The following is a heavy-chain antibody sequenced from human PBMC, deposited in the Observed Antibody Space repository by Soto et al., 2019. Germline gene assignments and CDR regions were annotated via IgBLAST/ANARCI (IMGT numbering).Heavy chain of an antibody. D-gene: IGHD2-15*01. V-gene: IGHV3-13*01. CDR3: AREPSGWGLDV. Sequence: EVQLVESGGGLVQPGGSLRLSCAASGFSFSNYDMQWVRQAAGKGLEWVSAIGTAGDTHYSGSVKGRFTISRENAKSSSYLQMNSLRAEDTAVYYCAREPSGWGLDVWGQGTTVTVSS. CDR2: IGTAGDT. J-gene: IGHJ6*02. CDR1: GFSFSNYD.